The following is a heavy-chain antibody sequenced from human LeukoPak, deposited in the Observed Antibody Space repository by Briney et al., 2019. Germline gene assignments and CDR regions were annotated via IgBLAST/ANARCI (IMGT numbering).Heavy chain of an antibody. CDR1: GYTFTNYF. D-gene: IGHD2/OR15-2a*01. J-gene: IGHJ4*02. V-gene: IGHV7-4-1*02. CDR2: INTKTGNP. Sequence: ASVKVSCKASGYTFTNYFMNWVRQAPGQGLERMGWINTKTGNPTYAQGFTGRFVISLDTSVSTAYLQISSLKAEDTAVYYCARDGFDTFSAFDYWGQGTLVTVSS. CDR3: ARDGFDTFSAFDY.